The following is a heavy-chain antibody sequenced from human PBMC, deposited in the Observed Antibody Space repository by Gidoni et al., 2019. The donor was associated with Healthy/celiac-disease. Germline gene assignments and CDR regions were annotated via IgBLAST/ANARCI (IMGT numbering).Heavy chain of an antibody. Sequence: QVQLVESGGGVVQPGGSLRLSCAASGFTFSRSGMHWVRPAPGKGLEWVSFRRYDGSNKYYADSVKGRFTISRDNSKNTLYLQMNSLRAEDTAVYYCAKVGGLSGTYYYYGMDVWGQGTTVTVSS. J-gene: IGHJ6*02. V-gene: IGHV3-30*02. CDR1: GFTFSRSG. CDR3: AKVGGLSGTYYYYGMDV. D-gene: IGHD2-15*01. CDR2: RRYDGSNK.